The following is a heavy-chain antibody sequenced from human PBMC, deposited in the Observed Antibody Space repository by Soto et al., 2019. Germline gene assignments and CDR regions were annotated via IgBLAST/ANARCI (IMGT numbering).Heavy chain of an antibody. D-gene: IGHD2-21*01. Sequence: SETLSLTCSVSGGSVSYNSYYWGWIRQPPGKGLEWVGGIFYTGTTYYNPSLKDRLSISVDTSKNSFSLNLTSVTAADTAVYFCARLVVVAPVANVWGQGALVTVS. J-gene: IGHJ4*02. CDR2: IFYTGTT. CDR1: GGSVSYNSYY. CDR3: ARLVVVAPVANV. V-gene: IGHV4-39*01.